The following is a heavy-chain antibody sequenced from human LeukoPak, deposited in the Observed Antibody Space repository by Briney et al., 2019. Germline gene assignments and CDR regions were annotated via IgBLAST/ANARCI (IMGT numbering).Heavy chain of an antibody. CDR1: GGSLSGYY. CDR2: INHSGST. Sequence: PSETLSLTCAVYGGSLSGYYWSWIRQPPGKGLEWIGEINHSGSTNYNPSLKSRVTISVDTSKNQFSLKLSSVTAADTAVYYCASSSGWDLYYFDYWGQGTLVTVSS. V-gene: IGHV4-34*01. D-gene: IGHD6-19*01. CDR3: ASSSGWDLYYFDY. J-gene: IGHJ4*02.